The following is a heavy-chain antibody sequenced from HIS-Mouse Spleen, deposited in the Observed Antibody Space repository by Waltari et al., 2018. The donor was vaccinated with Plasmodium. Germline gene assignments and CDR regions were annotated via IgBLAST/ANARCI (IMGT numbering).Heavy chain of an antibody. J-gene: IGHJ4*02. CDR2: ISYDGSNK. Sequence: QVQLVESGGGVVQPGRSLRLPWAASGFTFNSYAMHWVRQAPGKGLEWVAVISYDGSNKYYADSVKGRFTISRDNSKNTLYLQMNSLRAEDTAVYYCARDRRLAFDYWGQGTLVTVSS. CDR3: ARDRRLAFDY. CDR1: GFTFNSYA. V-gene: IGHV3-30-3*01. D-gene: IGHD2-15*01.